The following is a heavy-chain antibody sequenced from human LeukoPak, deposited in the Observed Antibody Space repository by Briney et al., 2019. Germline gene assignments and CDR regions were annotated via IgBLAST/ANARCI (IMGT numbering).Heavy chain of an antibody. D-gene: IGHD3-10*01. J-gene: IGHJ5*02. CDR3: ASFSWGSGTYIHEGIWSWFDP. V-gene: IGHV4-39*01. Sequence: SETLSLTCTVSGGSISSSSYYWGWIRQPPGKGLEWIGSIYYSGSTYYNPSLKSRVTISVDTSKNQFSLKLSSVTAADTAVYYCASFSWGSGTYIHEGIWSWFDPWGQGTLVTVSS. CDR2: IYYSGST. CDR1: GGSISSSSYY.